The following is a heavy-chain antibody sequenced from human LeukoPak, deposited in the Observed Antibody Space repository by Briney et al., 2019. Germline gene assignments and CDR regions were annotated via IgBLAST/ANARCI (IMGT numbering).Heavy chain of an antibody. V-gene: IGHV4-61*02. Sequence: SETLSLTCTVSGGSINSGGYYWSWIRQPAGKGLEWIGRISISGSTKYNPSLKSRVTILVDTSKNQFSLKLNSVTAADTAVYYCARDRYNAQGAFDIWGQGTMVTASS. CDR3: ARDRYNAQGAFDI. CDR1: GGSINSGGYY. CDR2: ISISGST. J-gene: IGHJ3*02. D-gene: IGHD1-1*01.